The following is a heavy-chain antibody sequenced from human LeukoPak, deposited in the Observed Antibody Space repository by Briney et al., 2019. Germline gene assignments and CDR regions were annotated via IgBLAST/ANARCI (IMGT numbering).Heavy chain of an antibody. Sequence: GGSLRLSCAASGFTFSNYAMSWVRRAPGKGLEWVSAITGSTGNTYYADSVKGRFTISRDNSKSTLYLQMSNLRAEDTAIYSCAKSPLASCSGVKCYPLDYWGQGTLVTVSS. D-gene: IGHD2-15*01. J-gene: IGHJ4*02. CDR2: ITGSTGNT. V-gene: IGHV3-23*01. CDR3: AKSPLASCSGVKCYPLDY. CDR1: GFTFSNYA.